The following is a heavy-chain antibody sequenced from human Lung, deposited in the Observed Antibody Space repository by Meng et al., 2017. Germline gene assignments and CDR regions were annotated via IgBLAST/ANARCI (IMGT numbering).Heavy chain of an antibody. CDR1: GYTFAAYW. V-gene: IGHV1-2*06. CDR3: ARDEDISAAGKLFGDY. D-gene: IGHD6-13*01. CDR2: IDPNNDHT. Sequence: VELVVAGPGVKKPGASVQISCNPSGYTFAAYWIHWLRQAPGQGLEWMGRIDPNNDHTQYAQNFQGRVTMTSDTSISTVYMELNGLRSDDTAVYYCARDEDISAAGKLFGDYWGQGTLVTVSS. J-gene: IGHJ4*02.